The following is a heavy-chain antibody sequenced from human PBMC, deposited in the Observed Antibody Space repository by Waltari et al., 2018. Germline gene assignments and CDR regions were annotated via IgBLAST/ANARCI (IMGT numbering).Heavy chain of an antibody. CDR2: IIPSYGTP. J-gene: IGHJ3*01. CDR1: GGSFGTYA. Sequence: QVRLVQSGAEVRKPGSSVRVSCEASGGSFGTYAITWVRQAPGQGLEWMAGIIPSYGTPNYAQKVQGRVTIAADASTRTAYMDLSSLRSDDTAVYYCAKRIVGGPFDVWGQGTVVTVSS. D-gene: IGHD1-26*01. V-gene: IGHV1-69*13. CDR3: AKRIVGGPFDV.